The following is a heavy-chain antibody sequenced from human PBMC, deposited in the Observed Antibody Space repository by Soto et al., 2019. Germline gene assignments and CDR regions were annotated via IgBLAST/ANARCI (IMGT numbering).Heavy chain of an antibody. CDR1: GYTFTSYG. D-gene: IGHD3-22*01. J-gene: IGHJ4*02. Sequence: QVQLVQSGAEVKKPGASVKVSCKASGYTFTSYGISWVRQAPGQGLEWMGWISAYNGNTNYAQKLQGRVTMTTDTTTSTAYMELRSLRSGDTAVYSCARYFTPYYDSSGYYYDYWGQGTLGTVSS. V-gene: IGHV1-18*04. CDR3: ARYFTPYYDSSGYYYDY. CDR2: ISAYNGNT.